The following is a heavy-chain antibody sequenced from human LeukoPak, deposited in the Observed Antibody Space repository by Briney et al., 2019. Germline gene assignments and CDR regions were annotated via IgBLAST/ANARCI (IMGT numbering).Heavy chain of an antibody. CDR3: ARHADYGEFDP. Sequence: PGESLKISCKGSGYSFSSYWISWVRQMPGKGLEWMGRIDPSDSYINYNPSFQGHITISADKSIRTAYLQWSSLKASDTAMYYCARHADYGEFDPWGQGTLVTVSS. CDR2: IDPSDSYI. J-gene: IGHJ5*02. V-gene: IGHV5-10-1*01. CDR1: GYSFSSYW. D-gene: IGHD4/OR15-4a*01.